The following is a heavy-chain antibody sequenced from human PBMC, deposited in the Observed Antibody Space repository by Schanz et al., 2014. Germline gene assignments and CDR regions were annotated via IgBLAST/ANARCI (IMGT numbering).Heavy chain of an antibody. J-gene: IGHJ4*02. CDR2: IWNNGVTK. CDR1: GFSLNTYG. D-gene: IGHD4-17*01. Sequence: QAQLMESGGGVVQPGTSLILSCSVSGFSLNTYGIHWFRQPAGKGLEWVAVIWNNGVTKYYADSVRGRFTISRDRFQNTLYLRMSSLRAEDTAVYYCARPIFDYGEVDYWGQGTLVTVSS. CDR3: ARPIFDYGEVDY. V-gene: IGHV3-33*01.